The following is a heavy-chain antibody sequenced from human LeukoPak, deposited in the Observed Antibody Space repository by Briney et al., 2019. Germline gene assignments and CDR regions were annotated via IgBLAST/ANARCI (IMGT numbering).Heavy chain of an antibody. Sequence: GGSLRLSCAASATSGFTFSNHWMSWVRQAPGKGLEWVANIKQDGSEKYYVDSVKGRFSIPRDNAENSLYLQMNSLRAEDTAVYYCGRTGDLSDYWGQGTLVTVSS. V-gene: IGHV3-7*01. D-gene: IGHD7-27*01. CDR3: GRTGDLSDY. CDR1: GFTFSNHW. CDR2: IKQDGSEK. J-gene: IGHJ4*02.